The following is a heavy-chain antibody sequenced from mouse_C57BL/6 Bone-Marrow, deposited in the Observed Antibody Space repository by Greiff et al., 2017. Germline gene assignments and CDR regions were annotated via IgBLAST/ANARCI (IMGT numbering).Heavy chain of an antibody. CDR3: ARGYYGFAY. CDR2: IDPSDSYT. D-gene: IGHD1-1*01. V-gene: IGHV1-69*01. CDR1: GYTFTSYW. J-gene: IGHJ3*01. Sequence: QVQLQQPGAELVMPGASVKLSCKASGYTFTSYWMHWVKQRPGQGLEWIGEIDPSDSYTNYNQTFKGKSTLTVDKSSSTAYMQLRSLTSEDSAVYYCARGYYGFAYWGQGTLVTVSA.